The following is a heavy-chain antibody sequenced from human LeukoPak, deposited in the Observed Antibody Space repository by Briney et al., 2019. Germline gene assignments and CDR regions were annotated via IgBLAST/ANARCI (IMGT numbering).Heavy chain of an antibody. Sequence: PGGSLRLSCAASRFTFSNYWMHWVRQAPGKGLVWVSRIDTDGSTTRYADSVKGRFTISRDNAENTLCLQMDSLRAEDTALYYCARTRGNAFVIWGQGTMVTVSS. CDR3: ARTRGNAFVI. J-gene: IGHJ3*02. D-gene: IGHD3-10*01. V-gene: IGHV3-74*01. CDR2: IDTDGSTT. CDR1: RFTFSNYW.